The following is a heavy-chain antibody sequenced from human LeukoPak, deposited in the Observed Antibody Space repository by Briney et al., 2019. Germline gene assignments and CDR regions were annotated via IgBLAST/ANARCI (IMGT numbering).Heavy chain of an antibody. D-gene: IGHD3-10*01. Sequence: ASVNVSCKSSGYILTDHFIHWVRQAPGQGLEWMGWINPNSGGTNNAQKFQGGVTMTGDTSIRTAYMELRRLRSDDTAVYYCARSYGSGRREVFDIWGQGTRVTVSS. CDR3: ARSYGSGRREVFDI. CDR2: INPNSGGT. J-gene: IGHJ3*02. CDR1: GYILTDHF. V-gene: IGHV1-2*02.